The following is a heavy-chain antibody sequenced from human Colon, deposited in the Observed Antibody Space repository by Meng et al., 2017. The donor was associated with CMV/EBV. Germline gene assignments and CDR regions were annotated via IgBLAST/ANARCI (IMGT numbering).Heavy chain of an antibody. V-gene: IGHV1-69*05. CDR2: IIPIFGTA. CDR1: GGTFSSYA. Sequence: SVKVSCKASGGTFSSYAISWVRQAPGQGLEWMGGIIPIFGTANYAQKFQGRVTITTDESTSTAYMELSSLRSEDTAVYYCASPQDYDFWSGYQYYGMDVWGQGTTVIVSS. D-gene: IGHD3-3*01. J-gene: IGHJ6*02. CDR3: ASPQDYDFWSGYQYYGMDV.